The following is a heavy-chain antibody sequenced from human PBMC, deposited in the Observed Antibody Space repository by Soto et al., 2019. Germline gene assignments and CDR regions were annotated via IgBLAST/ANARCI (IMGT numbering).Heavy chain of an antibody. J-gene: IGHJ6*02. Sequence: GGSLRLSCAASGFTFDDYAMHWVRQAPGKVLEWVSGISWNSGSIGYADSVKGRFTISRDNAKNSLYLQMNSLRAEDTALYYCAKDMGAAVYYYYGMDVWGQGTTVNVSS. D-gene: IGHD6-13*01. CDR3: AKDMGAAVYYYYGMDV. CDR2: ISWNSGSI. V-gene: IGHV3-9*01. CDR1: GFTFDDYA.